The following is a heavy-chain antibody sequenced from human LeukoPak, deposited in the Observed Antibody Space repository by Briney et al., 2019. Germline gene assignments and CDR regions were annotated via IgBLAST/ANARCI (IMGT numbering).Heavy chain of an antibody. Sequence: GGSLRLSCAASGFSFSDYAMSWVRQAPGKGLEWVSAITGPGEGTWYADSVQGRFTTSRDNSKNTLYLQMNSLRAEDTAVYFCAKRMYGWYQIDYWGQGTLVTVSS. V-gene: IGHV3-23*01. CDR1: GFSFSDYA. CDR2: ITGPGEGT. CDR3: AKRMYGWYQIDY. J-gene: IGHJ4*02. D-gene: IGHD6-19*01.